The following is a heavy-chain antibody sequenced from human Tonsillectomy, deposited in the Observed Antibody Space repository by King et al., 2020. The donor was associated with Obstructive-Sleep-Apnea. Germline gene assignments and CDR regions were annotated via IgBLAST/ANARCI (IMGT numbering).Heavy chain of an antibody. Sequence: QLQESGPGLVKPSETLSLTCTVSGGSISSYYWSWIRQPPGKGLEWIGYIYYSGSTNYNPSLKSRVTISVDTSKNQFSLKLSSVTAADTAVYYCARGIPVPFDYWGQGTLVTVSS. D-gene: IGHD6-6*01. CDR1: GGSISSYY. CDR2: IYYSGST. V-gene: IGHV4-59*01. CDR3: ARGIPVPFDY. J-gene: IGHJ4*02.